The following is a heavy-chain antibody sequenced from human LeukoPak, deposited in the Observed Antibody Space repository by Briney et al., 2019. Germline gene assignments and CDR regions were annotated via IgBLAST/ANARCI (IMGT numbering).Heavy chain of an antibody. J-gene: IGHJ6*01. CDR1: GGTFSSYA. D-gene: IGHD3-10*01. CDR3: ARDGGSGSYGMDV. V-gene: IGHV1-69*04. Sequence: EASVKLSCKASGGTFSSYAISWVRQAPGQGLEWMGRIIPILGIADYAQKVKGRVTITGDKSTSTAYMELSSLRSEDTAVYYCARDGGSGSYGMDVWGQGTTVTVSS. CDR2: IIPILGIA.